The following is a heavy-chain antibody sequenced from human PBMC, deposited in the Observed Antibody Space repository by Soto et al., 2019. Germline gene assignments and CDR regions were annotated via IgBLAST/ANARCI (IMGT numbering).Heavy chain of an antibody. CDR1: GGTFSSYA. V-gene: IGHV1-69*12. CDR2: IIPIFGTA. Sequence: QVQLVQSGAEVKKPGSSVKVSCKASGGTFSSYAISWVRQAPGQGLEWMGGIIPIFGTANYAQKFQGRVTITADESKSTAYMELSSLRSEDTAVYYCARRGTWGTYGGYYSWFDPWGQGTLVTVSS. J-gene: IGHJ5*02. CDR3: ARRGTWGTYGGYYSWFDP. D-gene: IGHD5-12*01.